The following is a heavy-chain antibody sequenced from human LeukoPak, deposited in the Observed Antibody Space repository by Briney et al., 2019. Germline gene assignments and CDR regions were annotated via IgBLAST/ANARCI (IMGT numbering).Heavy chain of an antibody. Sequence: SSETLSLTCTVSGGSISSSSYYWGWIRQPPGKGLEWIGSIYYSGSTYYNPSLKSRVTISVDTSKNQFSLKLSSVTAADTAVYYCARADGLLWFGENLRPNWFDPWAREPWSPSPQ. V-gene: IGHV4-39*07. D-gene: IGHD3-10*01. CDR2: IYYSGST. CDR1: GGSISSSSYY. J-gene: IGHJ5*02. CDR3: ARADGLLWFGENLRPNWFDP.